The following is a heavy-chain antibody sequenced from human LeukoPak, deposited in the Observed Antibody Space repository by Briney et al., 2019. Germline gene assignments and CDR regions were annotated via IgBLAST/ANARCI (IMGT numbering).Heavy chain of an antibody. CDR3: VRHAQVSSWYEGLGYYSYYYIDV. V-gene: IGHV4-39*01. D-gene: IGHD6-13*01. CDR1: GGSISSSIHY. Sequence: SETLSLTCTVSGGSISSSIHYWGWIRQSPGKGLEWIGNIYYGGSTYYTPSLKSRVTISVDTSESQFSLELSSVTAADTAVYYCVRHAQVSSWYEGLGYYSYYYIDVWGKGTTVTVSS. J-gene: IGHJ6*03. CDR2: IYYGGST.